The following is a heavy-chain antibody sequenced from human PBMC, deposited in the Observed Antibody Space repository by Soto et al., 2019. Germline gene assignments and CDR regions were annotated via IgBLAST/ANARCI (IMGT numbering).Heavy chain of an antibody. CDR3: AKDPDYYGSGSYYRD. CDR1: GFTFSSHA. J-gene: IGHJ4*02. D-gene: IGHD3-10*01. CDR2: ISGSGGST. V-gene: IGHV3-23*01. Sequence: GGSLRLSCAASGFTFSSHAMSWVRQAPGKGLEWVSAISGSGGSTYYADSVKGRFTISRDNSKNTLYLQMNSLRAEDTAVYYCAKDPDYYGSGSYYRDWGQGTLVTVSS.